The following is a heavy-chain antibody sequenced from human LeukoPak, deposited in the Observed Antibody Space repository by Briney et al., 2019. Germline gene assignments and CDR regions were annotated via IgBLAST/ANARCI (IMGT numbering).Heavy chain of an antibody. J-gene: IGHJ6*02. V-gene: IGHV3-23*01. CDR2: ISGSGDDT. CDR3: AKVLSVTRYYWYGLDV. Sequence: GGSLRLSCAASGFTFSTYAMNWVRQAPGKDLESFGSISGSGDDTYYIDSVKGRFTISRDNSKNTLFLQVNSLRAEDTAVYYCAKVLSVTRYYWYGLDVWGQGTTVTVSS. D-gene: IGHD4-17*01. CDR1: GFTFSTYA.